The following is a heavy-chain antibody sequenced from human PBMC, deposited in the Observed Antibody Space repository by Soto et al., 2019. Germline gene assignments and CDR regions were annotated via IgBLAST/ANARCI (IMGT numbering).Heavy chain of an antibody. D-gene: IGHD5-18*01. J-gene: IGHJ4*02. Sequence: SETLSLTCTFSGGSISSYYWSLIRQPPGKGLEWIGYIYSSGSTNYNPSLKSRVTISADTSKNQVSLKLTSVTAADTAVYYCARDHPHSYGIYYFDYWGQGTLVTVSS. CDR2: IYSSGST. CDR1: GGSISSYY. CDR3: ARDHPHSYGIYYFDY. V-gene: IGHV4-59*01.